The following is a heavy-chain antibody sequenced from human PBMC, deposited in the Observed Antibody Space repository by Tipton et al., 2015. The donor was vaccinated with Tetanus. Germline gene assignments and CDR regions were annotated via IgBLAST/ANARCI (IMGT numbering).Heavy chain of an antibody. V-gene: IGHV3-53*01. CDR1: GLSFSNYD. CDR2: INSDGST. D-gene: IGHD2-15*01. CDR3: ARDRVAATVSPYSYYGMDV. Sequence: SLRLSCAASGLSFSNYDMAWVRQAPGKGLECVSIINSDGSTYYAESVKDRFSITRNNYENNLYLQMINMRAEDTAVYYCARDRVAATVSPYSYYGMDVWGQGSTVTVSS. J-gene: IGHJ6*02.